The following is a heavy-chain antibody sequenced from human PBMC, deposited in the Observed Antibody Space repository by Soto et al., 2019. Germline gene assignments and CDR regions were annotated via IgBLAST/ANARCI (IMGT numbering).Heavy chain of an antibody. CDR3: ARSFSTASNVLRFLEWLLYGWFDP. J-gene: IGHJ5*02. CDR1: GGTFSSYA. Sequence: QVQLVQSGAEVKKPGSSVKVSCKASGGTFSSYAISWVRQAPGQGLEWMGGIIPIFGTANYAQKFQGRVTITADESTSTAYMELSSLRSEDTAVYYCARSFSTASNVLRFLEWLLYGWFDPWGQGTLVTVSS. CDR2: IIPIFGTA. V-gene: IGHV1-69*01. D-gene: IGHD3-3*01.